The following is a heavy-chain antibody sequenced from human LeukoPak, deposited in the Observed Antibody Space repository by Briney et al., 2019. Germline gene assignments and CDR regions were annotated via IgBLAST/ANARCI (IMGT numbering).Heavy chain of an antibody. CDR2: IYYSGST. V-gene: IGHV4-61*01. D-gene: IGHD3-3*01. CDR3: ASGVSYRSGYMTFDY. J-gene: IGHJ4*02. CDR1: GGSVSSGSYY. Sequence: SSETLSLTCTVSGGSVSSGSYYWSWIRQPPGKGLEWIGYIYYSGSTNYNPSLKSRVTISVDTSKNQFSLKLSSVTAADTAVYYCASGVSYRSGYMTFDYWGQGTLVTVSS.